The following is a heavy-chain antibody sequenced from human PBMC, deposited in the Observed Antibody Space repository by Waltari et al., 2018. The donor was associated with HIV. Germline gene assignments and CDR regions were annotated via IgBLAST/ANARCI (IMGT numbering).Heavy chain of an antibody. CDR2: IYYSRST. Sequence: QVQLQESGPGLVKPSQTLSLPCTVSGGSVSSDSHYWSWIRQHPGKGLEWIGYIYYSRSTYYNPSRKIRVIISIDTSQNQFSLELTSGTAADTAVYYCARDSGLYGTYSHGMDVWGQGTTVTVSS. J-gene: IGHJ6*02. CDR3: ARDSGLYGTYSHGMDV. CDR1: GGSVSSDSHY. D-gene: IGHD4-17*01. V-gene: IGHV4-31*03.